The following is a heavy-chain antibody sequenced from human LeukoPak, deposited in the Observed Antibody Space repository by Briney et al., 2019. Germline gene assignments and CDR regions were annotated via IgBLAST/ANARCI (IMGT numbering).Heavy chain of an antibody. CDR2: IKSKTDGGTT. CDR1: AFTFGNAW. V-gene: IGHV3-15*01. D-gene: IGHD5-18*01. J-gene: IGHJ3*02. CDR3: TPEIDTTRNAFDI. Sequence: GSRRLSCAASAFTFGNAWMSWDRQAPGKVLEWVGRIKSKTDGGTTDYAAPVKGRFTISRNDSKNALYLQMNSLKTEDTAVYYCTPEIDTTRNAFDIWGQGTMVTVSS.